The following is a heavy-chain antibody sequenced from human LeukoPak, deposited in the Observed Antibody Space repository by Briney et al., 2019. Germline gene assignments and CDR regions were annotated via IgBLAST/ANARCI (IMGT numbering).Heavy chain of an antibody. D-gene: IGHD2-2*01. J-gene: IGHJ4*02. CDR1: GGTFSSYA. V-gene: IGHV1-69*13. CDR2: IIPIFGTA. Sequence: SVKVSCKASGGTFSSYAISWVRQAPGQGLEWMGGIIPIFGTANYAQKFQGRVTITADESTSTAYIELSGLGSEDTAVYYCARAYCSSTSCSFDYWGQGTLVTVSS. CDR3: ARAYCSSTSCSFDY.